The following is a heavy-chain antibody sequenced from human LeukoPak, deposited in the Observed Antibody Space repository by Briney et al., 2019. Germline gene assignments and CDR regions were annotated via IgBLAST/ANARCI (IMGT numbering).Heavy chain of an antibody. J-gene: IGHJ6*02. CDR1: GGSISTTGYY. Sequence: PSETLSLTCTVSGGSISTTGYYWAWIRQPPGKGLQWIASIYYSGSTYYNPSLKSRVTISVDTSKNQFSLKLSSVTAADTAVYYCARGGPRITIFGVVIPEYYYYYGMDVWGQGTTVTVSS. D-gene: IGHD3-3*01. CDR2: IYYSGST. V-gene: IGHV4-39*07. CDR3: ARGGPRITIFGVVIPEYYYYYGMDV.